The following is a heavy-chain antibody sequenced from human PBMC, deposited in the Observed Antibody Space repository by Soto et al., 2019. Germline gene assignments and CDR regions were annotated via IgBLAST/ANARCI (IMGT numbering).Heavy chain of an antibody. J-gene: IGHJ4*02. D-gene: IGHD3-10*01. Sequence: EVHLLESGGGLVQPGGSLRLSCAASGFTFSSYSMNWVRQAPGKGLEWVASVGGGGDHTFYADSVKGRYTISRDDSQSTLCLQRNSLRADETAVYFCAKRDSGSGRSPPLINYWGQGTRVTVSS. CDR3: AKRDSGSGRSPPLINY. CDR2: VGGGGDHT. CDR1: GFTFSSYS. V-gene: IGHV3-23*01.